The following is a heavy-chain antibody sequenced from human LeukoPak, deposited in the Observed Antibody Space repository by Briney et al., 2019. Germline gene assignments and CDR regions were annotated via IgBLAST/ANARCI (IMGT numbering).Heavy chain of an antibody. Sequence: PSETLSLTCTVSGGSISSYYWSWIRQPPGKGLEWIGYIYYSGSTNYNPSLKSRVTISVDTSKNQFSLKLSSVTAADTAVYYCGRERTVVTEYWYFDLWGRGTLVTVSS. J-gene: IGHJ2*01. CDR2: IYYSGST. CDR3: GRERTVVTEYWYFDL. CDR1: GGSISSYY. D-gene: IGHD4-23*01. V-gene: IGHV4-59*01.